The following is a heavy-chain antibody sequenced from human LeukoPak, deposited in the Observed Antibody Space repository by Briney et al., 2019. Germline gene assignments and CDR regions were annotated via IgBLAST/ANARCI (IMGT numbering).Heavy chain of an antibody. D-gene: IGHD3-3*01. V-gene: IGHV4-30-4*01. CDR1: GGSISGGDYY. CDR2: IYYSGST. J-gene: IGHJ4*02. CDR3: ARSSGLRFLEWLLPFDY. Sequence: PSQTLSLTCTVSGGSISGGDYYWSWIRQPPGKGLEWIGYIYYSGSTYYNPSLKSRVTISVDTSKNQFSLKLSSVTAADTAVYYCARSSGLRFLEWLLPFDYWGQGTLVTVSS.